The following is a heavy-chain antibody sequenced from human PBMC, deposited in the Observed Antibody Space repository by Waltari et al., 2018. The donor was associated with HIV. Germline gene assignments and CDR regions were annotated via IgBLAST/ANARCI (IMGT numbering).Heavy chain of an antibody. Sequence: VQLVQSGAEVKRPGASVKISSETSGYTFMNFGVSLGRQVPGQGLEWIGWINTYGKHTKYQKKSLGRVTQTVDTPTGTAYMKLDNLTEDDTAVYFCARGPSVGGGGVDYWGQGTRVTVSS. V-gene: IGHV1-18*01. D-gene: IGHD2-8*02. J-gene: IGHJ4*02. CDR1: GYTFMNFG. CDR2: INTYGKHT. CDR3: ARGPSVGGGGVDY.